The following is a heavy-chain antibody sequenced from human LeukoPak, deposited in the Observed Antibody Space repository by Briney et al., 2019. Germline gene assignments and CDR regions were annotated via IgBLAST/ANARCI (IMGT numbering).Heavy chain of an antibody. CDR1: GFTFSSYT. J-gene: IGHJ4*02. D-gene: IGHD5-12*01. V-gene: IGHV3-23*01. Sequence: GGSLRLSCAASGFTFSSYTMSWVRQAPGKGLEWVSDINASGGRTYYADPVKGRFTISRDNSKNTLYLQMNSLRAEDTAVYYCARDSPRGHNFDHWGQGTLVTVSS. CDR3: ARDSPRGHNFDH. CDR2: INASGGRT.